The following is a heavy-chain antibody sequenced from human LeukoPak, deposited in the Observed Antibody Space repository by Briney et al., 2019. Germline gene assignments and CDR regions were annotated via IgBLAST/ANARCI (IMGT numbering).Heavy chain of an antibody. CDR1: GFTFSSFW. CDR3: ARDGGVSGYDLLDY. CDR2: INQDGSEK. V-gene: IGHV3-7*01. J-gene: IGHJ4*02. Sequence: PGGSLRLSCAASGFTFSSFWMTWVRQAPGKGLEWVANINQDGSEKYYVDSVKGRFTISRDNAKNSVYLQMNSLRAEDTAVYYCARDGGVSGYDLLDYWGQGTPVTVSS. D-gene: IGHD5-12*01.